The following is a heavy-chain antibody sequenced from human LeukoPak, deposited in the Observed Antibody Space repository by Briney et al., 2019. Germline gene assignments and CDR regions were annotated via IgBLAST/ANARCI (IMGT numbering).Heavy chain of an antibody. Sequence: WGSLRLSCAASGFTVSSNYMSWVRQAPGKGLEWVSITYSGGSTFYADSVKGRFTISRDNSKNTLYLQMDSLRAEDTAVYYCARGGSYLSAFDIWGQGTMVAVSS. D-gene: IGHD1-26*01. CDR1: GFTVSSNY. J-gene: IGHJ3*02. CDR2: TYSGGST. V-gene: IGHV3-53*01. CDR3: ARGGSYLSAFDI.